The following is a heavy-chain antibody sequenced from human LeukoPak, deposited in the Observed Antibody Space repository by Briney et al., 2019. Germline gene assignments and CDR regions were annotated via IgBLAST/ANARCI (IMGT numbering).Heavy chain of an antibody. CDR2: IIPIFGTA. CDR3: ATEPISTGYYKYYYYGMDV. D-gene: IGHD3-9*01. J-gene: IGHJ6*02. CDR1: GGTFSSYA. Sequence: ASVKVSCKASGGTFSSYAISWVRQAPGQGLEWMGGIIPIFGTANYAQKFQGRVTITADESTSTAYMELSSLRSEDTAVYYCATEPISTGYYKYYYYGMDVWGQGTTVTVSS. V-gene: IGHV1-69*01.